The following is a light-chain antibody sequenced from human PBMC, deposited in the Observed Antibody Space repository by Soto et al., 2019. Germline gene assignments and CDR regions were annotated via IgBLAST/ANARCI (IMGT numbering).Light chain of an antibody. CDR2: DAT. CDR1: QDIRGY. V-gene: IGKV1-33*01. J-gene: IGKJ5*01. Sequence: DIQMTQSPSSLSASVGDRVTITCQASQDIRGYLNWYQQKPGKPPKLLIYDATNFETWVSKRFSGSGSGTHFTLTILSLQPDDIGTFYCQQYEAFPITFGHGTRVDIK. CDR3: QQYEAFPIT.